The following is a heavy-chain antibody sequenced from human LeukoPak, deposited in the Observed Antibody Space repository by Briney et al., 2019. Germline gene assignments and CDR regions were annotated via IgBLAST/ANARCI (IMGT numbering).Heavy chain of an antibody. J-gene: IGHJ4*02. D-gene: IGHD5-18*01. V-gene: IGHV3-7*03. CDR1: GFTFSTYW. CDR3: ASRILLREQLRSLVDY. CDR2: IKQDGTDK. Sequence: GGSLRLSCAGSGFTFSTYWMSWVRQAPGKGLDWVANIKQDGTDKYYVDSVKGRFTISRDNSKNTLYLQMNSLRAEDTAVYYCASRILLREQLRSLVDYWGQGTLVTVSS.